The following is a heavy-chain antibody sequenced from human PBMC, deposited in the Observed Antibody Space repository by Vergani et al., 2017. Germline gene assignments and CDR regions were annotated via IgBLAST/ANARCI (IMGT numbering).Heavy chain of an antibody. CDR3: AKVGAMIGPDAFDI. CDR1: GFTFDDYA. J-gene: IGHJ3*02. D-gene: IGHD3-22*01. V-gene: IGHV3-9*01. Sequence: EVQLVESWGGLVQPGRFLRLSCAASGFTFDDYAMHWVRQAPGKGLEWVSGISWNSGSIGYADSVKGRFTISRDNAKNSLYRQMNSLRAEDTALYYCAKVGAMIGPDAFDIWGQGTMVTVSS. CDR2: ISWNSGSI.